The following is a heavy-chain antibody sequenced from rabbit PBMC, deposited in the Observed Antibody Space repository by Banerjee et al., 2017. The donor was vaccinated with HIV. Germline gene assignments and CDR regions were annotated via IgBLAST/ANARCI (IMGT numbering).Heavy chain of an antibody. D-gene: IGHD6-1*01. CDR2: IYAGSGST. CDR3: ARARSAGYGYATDFRLDL. J-gene: IGHJ3*01. Sequence: QSLEESGGGLVKPGASLTLTCTASGFTLSSYWMYWVRQAPGKGLEWIACIYAGSGSTHYASWVNGRFTISLDNAQNTVFLQMTSLTAADTATYFCARARSAGYGYATDFRLDLWGPGTLVTDS. V-gene: IGHV1S7*01. CDR1: GFTLSSYW.